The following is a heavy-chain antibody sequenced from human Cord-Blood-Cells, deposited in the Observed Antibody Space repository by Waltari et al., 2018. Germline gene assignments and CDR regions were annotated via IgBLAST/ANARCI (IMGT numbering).Heavy chain of an antibody. CDR2: INHSGST. CDR1: GGSFSGYY. D-gene: IGHD1-26*01. Sequence: QVQLQQWGAGLLKPSETLSLTCAVYGGSFSGYYWSWIRQPPGKGLEWIGEINHSGSTNYNPSLKSRVTISVDTSKNQFSLKLSSVTAADTAVYYCARGWDALVRSFDYWGQGTLVTVSS. CDR3: ARGWDALVRSFDY. J-gene: IGHJ4*02. V-gene: IGHV4-34*01.